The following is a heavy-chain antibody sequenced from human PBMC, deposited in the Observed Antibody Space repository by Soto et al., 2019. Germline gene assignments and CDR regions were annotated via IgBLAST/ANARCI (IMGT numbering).Heavy chain of an antibody. CDR3: AREGGAAPGARREWYLDL. Sequence: QVQLVQSGAEVKKPGASVTVSCKTSGYPLTDFYIHWVRQAPGQGLEWMAWINPHTGDTNTALKFQGRVTMTRDTVIKNAFMELNQLSSGGTGVYYCAREGGAAPGARREWYLDLWGRGTLVSVSS. CDR2: INPHTGDT. J-gene: IGHJ2*01. D-gene: IGHD6-25*01. CDR1: GYPLTDFY. V-gene: IGHV1-2*02.